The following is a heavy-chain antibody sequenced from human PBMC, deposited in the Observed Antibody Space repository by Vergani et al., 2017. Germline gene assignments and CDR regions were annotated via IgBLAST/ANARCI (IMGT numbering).Heavy chain of an antibody. CDR3: ARASPDCGGDCHNDY. J-gene: IGHJ4*02. V-gene: IGHV3-30-3*01. CDR2: ISYDGSNK. D-gene: IGHD2-21*01. CDR1: GFTFSSYA. Sequence: QVQLVESGGGVVQPGRSLRLSCAASGFTFSSYAMHWVRQAPGKGLEWLAVISYDGSNKYYADSVKGRFTISRDNSKNTLYLQMNSLRAEDTAVYYCARASPDCGGDCHNDYWGQGTLVTVSS.